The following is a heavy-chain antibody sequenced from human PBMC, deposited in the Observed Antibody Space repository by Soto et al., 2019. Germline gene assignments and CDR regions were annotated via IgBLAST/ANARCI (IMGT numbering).Heavy chain of an antibody. Sequence: ASVKVSCKASGYTFTSYGISWVRQAPGQGLERMGWISAYNGNTNYAQKLQGRVTMTTDTSTSTAYMELRSLRSDDTAVYYCARDLNGIVVVPAALGGYWGQGTLVTVSS. V-gene: IGHV1-18*01. CDR1: GYTFTSYG. J-gene: IGHJ4*02. CDR2: ISAYNGNT. D-gene: IGHD2-2*01. CDR3: ARDLNGIVVVPAALGGY.